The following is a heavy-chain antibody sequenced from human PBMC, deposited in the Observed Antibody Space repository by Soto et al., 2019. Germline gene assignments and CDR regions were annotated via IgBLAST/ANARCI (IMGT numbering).Heavy chain of an antibody. J-gene: IGHJ6*02. CDR2: ISGSGGST. D-gene: IGHD3-10*01. Sequence: LRLSCASSGFTFSSYAMSWVRQAPGKGLEWVSAISGSGGSTYYADSVKGRFTISRDNSKNMLYLQMNSLRAEDTAVYYCAKRGQRLWFGEPAGGMDVWGQGTTVTVSS. CDR1: GFTFSSYA. CDR3: AKRGQRLWFGEPAGGMDV. V-gene: IGHV3-23*01.